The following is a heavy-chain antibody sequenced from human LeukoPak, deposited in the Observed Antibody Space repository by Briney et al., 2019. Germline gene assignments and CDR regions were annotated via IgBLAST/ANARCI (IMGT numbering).Heavy chain of an antibody. Sequence: PGGSLRLSCAASGFTFSSYWMSWVRQAPGKGLEWVANIKQDGSEKYYVDSVKGRFTISRDNAKNSLYLQMNSLRAEDTAVYYCARGQRITIFGVVISDAFDIWGQGTMVTVSS. D-gene: IGHD3-3*01. CDR3: ARGQRITIFGVVISDAFDI. J-gene: IGHJ3*02. V-gene: IGHV3-7*01. CDR2: IKQDGSEK. CDR1: GFTFSSYW.